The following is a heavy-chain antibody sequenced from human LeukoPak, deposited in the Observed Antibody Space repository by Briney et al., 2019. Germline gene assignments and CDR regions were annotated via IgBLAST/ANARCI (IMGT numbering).Heavy chain of an antibody. CDR2: IYTSGST. J-gene: IGHJ6*03. CDR3: ARVSRQQLVNYKDV. V-gene: IGHV4-4*07. CDR1: GGSISSYY. D-gene: IGHD6-13*01. Sequence: SETLSLTCTVSGGSISSYYWSWIRQPAGKGLEWIGRIYTSGSTNYNPSLKSRVTISVDTSKNQFSLKLSSVTAADTAVYYCARVSRQQLVNYKDVWGKGTTVTVSS.